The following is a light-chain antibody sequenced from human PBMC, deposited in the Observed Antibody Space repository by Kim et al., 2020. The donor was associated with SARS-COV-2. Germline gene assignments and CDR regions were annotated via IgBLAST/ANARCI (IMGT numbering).Light chain of an antibody. J-gene: IGKJ4*01. V-gene: IGKV3-11*01. CDR3: LQRSNCLLT. CDR1: QSVSSY. CDR2: DAS. Sequence: EIVLTQSPATLSLSPGETATLSCRASQSVSSYLAWYQQKPGQAPRLLIYDASNRATGIPARFSGSGSESDFTLTISRLEPEDFAVYYCLQRSNCLLTFGGGTKVDIK.